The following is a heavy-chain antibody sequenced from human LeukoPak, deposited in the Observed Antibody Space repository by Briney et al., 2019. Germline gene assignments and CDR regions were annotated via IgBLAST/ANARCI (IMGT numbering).Heavy chain of an antibody. V-gene: IGHV4-4*09. CDR1: GDSIRSYY. D-gene: IGHD2-21*01. J-gene: IGHJ6*03. CDR2: SDISGST. CDR3: ARRIDYYYYMDV. Sequence: SETLSLTCIVSGDSIRSYYWNWIRQPPGEGLEWIGYSDISGSTNYNPSLKSRVTIPIHTSKNQFSLKLSSVTAADTAVYYCARRIDYYYYMDVWGKGTTVTVSS.